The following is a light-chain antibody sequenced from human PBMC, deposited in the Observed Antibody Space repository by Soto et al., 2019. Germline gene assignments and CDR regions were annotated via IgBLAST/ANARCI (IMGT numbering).Light chain of an antibody. J-gene: IGLJ2*01. Sequence: QSALTQPASVSGSPGQSITISCTGTSSDVGGYNYVSWYQQHPGKATKFMIYDVSNRPSGVSNRFSGSKSGNTASLTISGLQAEDEAYYYCSSYTSSSTLVFGGGTQLTVL. CDR3: SSYTSSSTLV. V-gene: IGLV2-14*01. CDR1: SSDVGGYNY. CDR2: DVS.